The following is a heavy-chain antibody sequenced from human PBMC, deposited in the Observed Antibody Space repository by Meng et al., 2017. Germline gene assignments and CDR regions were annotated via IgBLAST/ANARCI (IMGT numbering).Heavy chain of an antibody. J-gene: IGHJ4*02. CDR2: IYSGGST. CDR1: GFTVSSNY. D-gene: IGHD4-17*01. V-gene: IGHV3-53*01. CDR3: ARDYGDHLGFDY. Sequence: EVRLGGAGGGLTRPGGSLRLSCAASGFTVSSNYMSWVRQAPGKGLEWVSVIYSGGSTYYADSVKGRFTISRDNSKNTLYLQMNSLRAEDTAVYYCARDYGDHLGFDYWGQGTLVTVSS.